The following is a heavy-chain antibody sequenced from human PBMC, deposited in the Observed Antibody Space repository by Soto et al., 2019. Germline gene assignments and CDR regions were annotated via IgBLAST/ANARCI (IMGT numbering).Heavy chain of an antibody. V-gene: IGHV4-30-4*01. CDR2: IYYSGST. CDR1: GGSINSGDYY. J-gene: IGHJ4*02. D-gene: IGHD4-17*01. Sequence: QVQLQELGPGLVKPSQTLSLTCTVSGGSINSGDYYWSWIRQPPGKGLEWIGYIYYSGSTYYNPPRRSRVTISIDTSKNHFFLNLSSVTAADSAVYYCARIGLTTALLWGQGTLVNVSS. CDR3: ARIGLTTALL.